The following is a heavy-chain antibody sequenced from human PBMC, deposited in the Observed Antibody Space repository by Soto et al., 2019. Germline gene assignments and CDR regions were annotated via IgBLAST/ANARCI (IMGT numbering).Heavy chain of an antibody. CDR2: ISWNSGSI. Sequence: GGSLRLSCAASGFTFDDYAMHWVRQAPGKGLEWVSGISWNSGSIGYADSVKGRFTISRDNAKNSLYLQMNSLRAEDTALYYCAKGPSIWSGYDYRTGWFDPWGQGTLVTVSS. D-gene: IGHD3-3*01. CDR1: GFTFDDYA. CDR3: AKGPSIWSGYDYRTGWFDP. J-gene: IGHJ5*02. V-gene: IGHV3-9*01.